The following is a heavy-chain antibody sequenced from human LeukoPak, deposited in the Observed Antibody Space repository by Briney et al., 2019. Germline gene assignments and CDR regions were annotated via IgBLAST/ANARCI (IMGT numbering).Heavy chain of an antibody. J-gene: IGHJ4*02. D-gene: IGHD2-15*01. V-gene: IGHV4-4*07. CDR2: LYTSGST. CDR3: ARESAALGYCSGGSCYAFDY. CDR1: GGSISRYY. Sequence: SDTLSLTCTVSGGSISRYYWIWLRQPAGKGLEWIGRLYTSGSTNYNPSLKSRVTMSVDTSKNQFSLKLSSVTAADTAVYYCARESAALGYCSGGSCYAFDYWGQGTLVTVAS.